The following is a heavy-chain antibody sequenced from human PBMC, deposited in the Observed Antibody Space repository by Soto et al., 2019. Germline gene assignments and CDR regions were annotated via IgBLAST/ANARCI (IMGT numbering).Heavy chain of an antibody. J-gene: IGHJ4*02. CDR3: AGGPRVARNY. Sequence: QLQLQESGSGLVKPSQSLSLTFAVSGGSVSSGGYSWSWIRQPPGKGLEWIGYIYHSGSTYYNPSLKSRVTISLDRSQNQISLKLSSVTAADTAVYYCAGGPRVARNYWGQGTLVTVSS. CDR1: GGSVSSGGYS. D-gene: IGHD5-12*01. CDR2: IYHSGST. V-gene: IGHV4-30-2*01.